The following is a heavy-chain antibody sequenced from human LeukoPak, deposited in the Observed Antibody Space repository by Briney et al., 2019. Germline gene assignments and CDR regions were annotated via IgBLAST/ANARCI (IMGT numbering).Heavy chain of an antibody. CDR2: IWYDGSNK. CDR3: ARARTTRGFDY. Sequence: PGRSLRLSCAASGFTFNSYGIHWVRQAPGKGLEWVAFIWYDGSNKYYAGSVKGRFTISRDNSKNTLYLQMNSLRAEDTAVYYCARARTTRGFDYWGQGTLVTVSS. J-gene: IGHJ4*02. D-gene: IGHD4-17*01. CDR1: GFTFNSYG. V-gene: IGHV3-33*01.